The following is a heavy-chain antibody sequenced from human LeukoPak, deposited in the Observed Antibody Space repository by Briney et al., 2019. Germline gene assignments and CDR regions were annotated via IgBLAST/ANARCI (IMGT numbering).Heavy chain of an antibody. J-gene: IGHJ4*02. CDR1: GFTFSSYS. Sequence: GGSLRLSCAASGFTFSSYSMNWVRQAPGKGLEWVSSISSSSSYIYYADSVKGRFTISRDNAKNSLYLQMNSLRAEDTAVYYCARDLGTVGLFDYWGQGTLVTVSS. CDR2: ISSSSSYI. CDR3: ARDLGTVGLFDY. V-gene: IGHV3-21*01. D-gene: IGHD4-23*01.